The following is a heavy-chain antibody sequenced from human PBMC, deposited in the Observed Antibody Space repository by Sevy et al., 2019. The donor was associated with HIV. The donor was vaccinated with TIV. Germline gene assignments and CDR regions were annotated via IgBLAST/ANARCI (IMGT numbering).Heavy chain of an antibody. V-gene: IGHV4-4*07. Sequence: SETLSLTCTVSGGSISSYYWSWIRQPAGKGLEWIGRIYTSGSTNYNPSLKRRVTMSVDTSKNQFSLKLSSVTAADTAVYYCARGGRYCGGDCYSGIDYWGQGTLVTVSS. CDR1: GGSISSYY. CDR3: ARGGRYCGGDCYSGIDY. J-gene: IGHJ4*02. D-gene: IGHD2-21*02. CDR2: IYTSGST.